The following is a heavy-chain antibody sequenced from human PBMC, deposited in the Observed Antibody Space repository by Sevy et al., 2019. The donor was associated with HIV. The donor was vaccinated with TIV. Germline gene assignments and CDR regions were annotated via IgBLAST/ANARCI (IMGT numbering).Heavy chain of an antibody. CDR1: GFSFSSYW. J-gene: IGHJ4*02. CDR3: ARRVTTDY. CDR2: IKQDGNEK. Sequence: GGSLRLSCAASGFSFSSYWMSWVRQAPGKGLEWVANIKQDGNEKYYVNSVKGRFTISRDNAKNSLYLQMNGLGAEDTAVYYCARRVTTDYWGQGSLVTVSS. D-gene: IGHD4-17*01. V-gene: IGHV3-7*03.